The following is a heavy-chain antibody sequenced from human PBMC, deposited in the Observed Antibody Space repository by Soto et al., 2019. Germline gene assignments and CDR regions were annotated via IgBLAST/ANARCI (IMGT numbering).Heavy chain of an antibody. D-gene: IGHD6-13*01. CDR3: TRDASRDSSARGWFDP. CDR2: ISYDGSNK. J-gene: IGHJ5*02. Sequence: GGSLRLSCAASGFTFSSYAMHWVRQAPGKGLEWVAVISYDGSNKYYADSVKGRFTISRDNSKNTLYLQMNSLRAEDTAVYYCTRDASRDSSARGWFDPWGPGTLVTVSS. V-gene: IGHV3-30-3*01. CDR1: GFTFSSYA.